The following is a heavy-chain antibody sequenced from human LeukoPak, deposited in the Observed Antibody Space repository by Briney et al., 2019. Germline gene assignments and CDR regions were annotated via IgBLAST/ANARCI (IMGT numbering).Heavy chain of an antibody. Sequence: SETPSLTCTVSGVSLSRSFYYWGWIRQPPGKGLEWIGYIYYSGSTNYNPSLKSRVTISVDTSKNQFSLKLSSVTAADTAVYYCARLGATTVTTGYFDLWGRGTLVTVSS. CDR1: GVSLSRSFYY. V-gene: IGHV4-61*05. CDR3: ARLGATTVTTGYFDL. CDR2: IYYSGST. J-gene: IGHJ2*01. D-gene: IGHD4-17*01.